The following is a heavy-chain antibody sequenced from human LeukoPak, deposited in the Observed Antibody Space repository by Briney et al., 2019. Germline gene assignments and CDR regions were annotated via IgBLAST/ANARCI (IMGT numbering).Heavy chain of an antibody. CDR2: ISYDGSNK. J-gene: IGHJ4*02. CDR3: ARVVSVSFDY. V-gene: IGHV3-30-3*01. CDR1: GFTFGYYA. D-gene: IGHD1-14*01. Sequence: GGSLRLSCTASGFTFGYYAMSWVRQAPGKGLEWVAVISYDGSNKFYADSVKGRFTISRDNSKNTLYLQMNSLRAEDTAVYYCARVVSVSFDYWGQGTLVTVSS.